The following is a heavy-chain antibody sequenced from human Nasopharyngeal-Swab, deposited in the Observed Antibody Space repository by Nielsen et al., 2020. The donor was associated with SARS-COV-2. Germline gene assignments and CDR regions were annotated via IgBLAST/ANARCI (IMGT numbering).Heavy chain of an antibody. CDR1: GFTSSSYG. Sequence: GESLKISCAASGFTSSSYGMHWVRQAPGKGLEWVAVISYDGSNKYYADSVKGRFTISRDNSKNTLYLQMNSLRAEDTAVYYCAKEGEWELLKNAFDIWGQGTMVTVSS. CDR2: ISYDGSNK. V-gene: IGHV3-30*18. CDR3: AKEGEWELLKNAFDI. D-gene: IGHD1-26*01. J-gene: IGHJ3*02.